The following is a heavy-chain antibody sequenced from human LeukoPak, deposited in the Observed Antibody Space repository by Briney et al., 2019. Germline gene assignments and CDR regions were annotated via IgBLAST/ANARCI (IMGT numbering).Heavy chain of an antibody. Sequence: PSETLSLTCTVSGGSISSSSYYWGWIRQPPGKGLEWIGSIYYSGSTYYNPSLKSRVTISVDTSKNQFSLKLSSVTAADTAVYYCARHGGGAAARFDPWGQGTLVTVSS. CDR1: GGSISSSSYY. V-gene: IGHV4-39*01. CDR3: ARHGGGAAARFDP. D-gene: IGHD6-13*01. J-gene: IGHJ5*02. CDR2: IYYSGST.